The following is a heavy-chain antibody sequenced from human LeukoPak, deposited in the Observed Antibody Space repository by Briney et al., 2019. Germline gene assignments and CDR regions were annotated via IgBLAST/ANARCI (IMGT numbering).Heavy chain of an antibody. CDR2: ISSSSSYI. CDR1: GFTFSNYI. V-gene: IGHV3-21*01. D-gene: IGHD3-22*01. CDR3: ARDRDSSGYWSVYAY. Sequence: PGGSLRLSCAASGFTFSNYIMNWVRQAPGKGLEWVSSISSSSSYIYFADSVKGRFTISRDNAKNSLYLQMNSLRAEDTAVYYCARDRDSSGYWSVYAYWGQGTLVTVSS. J-gene: IGHJ4*02.